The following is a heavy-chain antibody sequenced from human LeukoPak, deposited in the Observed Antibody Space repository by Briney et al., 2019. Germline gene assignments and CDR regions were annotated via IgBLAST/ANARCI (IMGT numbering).Heavy chain of an antibody. CDR3: ARDGAVAVSPPSFFDY. J-gene: IGHJ4*02. D-gene: IGHD6-19*01. CDR2: ISYDGSNK. Sequence: GGSLRLSCAASAFTFSSYAMQWLPQAPGMGLEWGAAISYDGSNKYYADSVKGRFTISRDNSKNTLYLQMNSLRAEDTAVYYCARDGAVAVSPPSFFDYWGQGTLVTVSS. CDR1: AFTFSSYA. V-gene: IGHV3-30-3*01.